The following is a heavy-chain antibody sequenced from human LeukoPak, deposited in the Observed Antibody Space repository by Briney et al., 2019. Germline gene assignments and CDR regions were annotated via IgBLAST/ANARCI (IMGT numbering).Heavy chain of an antibody. V-gene: IGHV1-24*01. CDR3: ATVPLPLERPYNWFDT. CDR1: GYTLTELS. J-gene: IGHJ5*02. D-gene: IGHD1-1*01. CDR2: FDPEDGET. Sequence: ASVKVSCKVSGYTLTELSMHWVRQAPGKGLEWMGGFDPEDGETIYAQKFQGRVTMTEDTSTDTAYMELSSLRSEDTAVYYCATVPLPLERPYNWFDTWGQGTLVTVSS.